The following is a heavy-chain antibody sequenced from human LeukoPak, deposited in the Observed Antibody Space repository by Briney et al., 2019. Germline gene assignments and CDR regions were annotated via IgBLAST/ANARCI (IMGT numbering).Heavy chain of an antibody. CDR2: IRRKANGGTT. D-gene: IGHD6-19*01. CDR1: GFTFGDYD. Sequence: GGSLRLSCTASGFTFGDYDMSWVRQAPGKGLEWVGFIRRKANGGTTEYAASVKGRFTISRDDSKSIAYLQMNSLKTEDTAVYYCTRSYSSGWYRLDYWGQGTLVTVSS. V-gene: IGHV3-49*04. J-gene: IGHJ4*02. CDR3: TRSYSSGWYRLDY.